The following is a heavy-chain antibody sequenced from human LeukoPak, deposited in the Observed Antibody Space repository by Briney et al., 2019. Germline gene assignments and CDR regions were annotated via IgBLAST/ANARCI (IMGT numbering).Heavy chain of an antibody. D-gene: IGHD1-26*01. CDR3: ARTVGATVFDY. V-gene: IGHV3-30-3*01. CDR1: GFTFSSYA. Sequence: PGGSLRLSCAASGFTFSSYAMHWVRQAPGKGLEWVAVISYDGSNKYYADSVKGRFTIPRDNSKNTLYLQMNSLRAEDTAVYYCARTVGATVFDYWGQGTLVTVSS. J-gene: IGHJ4*02. CDR2: ISYDGSNK.